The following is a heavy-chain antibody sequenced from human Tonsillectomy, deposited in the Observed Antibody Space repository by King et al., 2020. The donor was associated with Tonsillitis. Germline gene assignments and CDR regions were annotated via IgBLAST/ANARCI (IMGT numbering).Heavy chain of an antibody. D-gene: IGHD4-17*01. CDR3: ARGGHYGDYPFDY. Sequence: QLQESGSGLVKPSQTLSLTCAVSGGSIRSGGFSWSWIRQPPGKGLEWIGYIYHSGGTYYDPSLKSRVTISVDRSKNQLSLKLRSVTAADTAVYYCARGGHYGDYPFDYWGQGTLVSVSS. V-gene: IGHV4-30-2*01. CDR1: GGSIRSGGFS. CDR2: IYHSGGT. J-gene: IGHJ4*02.